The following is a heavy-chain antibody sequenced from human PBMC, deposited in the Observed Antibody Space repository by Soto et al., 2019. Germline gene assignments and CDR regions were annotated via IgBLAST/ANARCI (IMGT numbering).Heavy chain of an antibody. CDR3: ARDLGYCSGGSCYPGWFDP. Sequence: SETLSLTCTVSGGSISSGDYYWSWIRQPPGKGLEWIGYIYYSGSTYYNPSLKSRVTISVDMSTNQFSLKLSSVTAADTAVYYCARDLGYCSGGSCYPGWFDPWGQGTLVTVSS. CDR2: IYYSGST. J-gene: IGHJ5*02. V-gene: IGHV4-30-4*01. D-gene: IGHD2-15*01. CDR1: GGSISSGDYY.